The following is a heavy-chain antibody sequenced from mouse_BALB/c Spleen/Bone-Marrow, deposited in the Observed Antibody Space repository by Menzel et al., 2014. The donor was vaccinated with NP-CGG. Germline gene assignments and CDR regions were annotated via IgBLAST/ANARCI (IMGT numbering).Heavy chain of an antibody. CDR2: ISNGGGST. V-gene: IGHV5-12*02. J-gene: IGHJ4*01. CDR3: ARHLYGNYGAMDY. Sequence: DVMLVESGGGLVQPGGSLKLSCATSGFTLSDYYMYWVRQTPEKRLEWAAYISNGGGSTYYPDTVKGRFTISRDNAKNTLYLQMSRLKSEDTAMYYCARHLYGNYGAMDYWGQGTSVTVSS. CDR1: GFTLSDYY. D-gene: IGHD2-1*01.